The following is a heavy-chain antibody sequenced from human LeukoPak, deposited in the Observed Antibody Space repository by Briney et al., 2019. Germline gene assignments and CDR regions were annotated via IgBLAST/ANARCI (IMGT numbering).Heavy chain of an antibody. J-gene: IGHJ4*02. D-gene: IGHD3-10*01. V-gene: IGHV3-74*01. CDR1: GFTFSTSW. CDR2: INADGSST. CDR3: AKDRRPNNYYASGSDY. Sequence: GGSLRLSCAASGFTFSTSWLHWVRQVPGKGLVWVSRINADGSSTSYADSVKGRFTISRDNAKNTLYLQMNSLRAEDTAVYYCAKDRRPNNYYASGSDYWGQGTLVTVSS.